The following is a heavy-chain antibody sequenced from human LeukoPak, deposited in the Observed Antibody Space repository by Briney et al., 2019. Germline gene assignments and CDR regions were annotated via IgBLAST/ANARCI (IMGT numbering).Heavy chain of an antibody. Sequence: PGGSLRLSCAASGFTFSSYAMSWVRQAPGKGLEWVSSISSSSSYIYYADSVNGRFTISRDNAKNSLYLQMNSLRAEDTAVYYCAREVWGPEYWGQGTLVTVSS. J-gene: IGHJ4*02. V-gene: IGHV3-21*01. CDR2: ISSSSSYI. CDR3: AREVWGPEY. CDR1: GFTFSSYA. D-gene: IGHD1-14*01.